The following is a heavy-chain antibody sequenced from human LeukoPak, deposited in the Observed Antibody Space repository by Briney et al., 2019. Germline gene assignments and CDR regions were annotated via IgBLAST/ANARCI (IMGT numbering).Heavy chain of an antibody. CDR2: MDYSGST. J-gene: IGHJ4*02. V-gene: IGHV4-59*01. CDR1: GGSISSYY. Sequence: PSETLSLTCTGSGGSISSYYWSWIRQPPGKGLEWIGYMDYSGSTNYNPSLKSRVTISADRSKNQLSLKVTSVTAADTAVYYCERDRGSKGGFDYWGQGNLVTVSS. D-gene: IGHD3-16*01. CDR3: ERDRGSKGGFDY.